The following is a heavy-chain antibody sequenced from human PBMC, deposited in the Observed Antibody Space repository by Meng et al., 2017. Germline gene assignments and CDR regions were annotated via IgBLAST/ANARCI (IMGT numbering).Heavy chain of an antibody. J-gene: IGHJ4*02. D-gene: IGHD5-12*01. Sequence: QVQLVQSGAEVKKPGASVKVSCKASGFTFNSYAMHWVRQAPGQRFEWMGYNNAATGDSEYLQKFQGRVTFTRDTSANTGYMELTSLRSEDTALYYCARGFHSGAWLIDFWGQGTLVTVAS. V-gene: IGHV1-3*01. CDR2: NNAATGDS. CDR1: GFTFNSYA. CDR3: ARGFHSGAWLIDF.